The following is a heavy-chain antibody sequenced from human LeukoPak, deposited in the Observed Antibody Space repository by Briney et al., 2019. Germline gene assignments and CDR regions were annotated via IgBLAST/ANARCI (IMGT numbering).Heavy chain of an antibody. CDR3: VSPRGFSYGYFDY. Sequence: SETLSLTCTVSGGSISSSSAYWGWIRQPPGKGLEWIGSIYYSKNTYYHPSLKSRVTISADTSKNQFSLTLGSVSATDTAVYYCVSPRGFSYGYFDYWGQGTLVTVSS. CDR2: IYYSKNT. V-gene: IGHV4-39*01. D-gene: IGHD5-18*01. CDR1: GGSISSSSAY. J-gene: IGHJ4*02.